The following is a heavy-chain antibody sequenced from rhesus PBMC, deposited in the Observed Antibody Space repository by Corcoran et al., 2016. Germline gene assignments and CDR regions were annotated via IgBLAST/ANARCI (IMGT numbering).Heavy chain of an antibody. J-gene: IGHJ3*01. Sequence: QVKLQQWGEGLVKPSETLSLTCAVYGGSISGYYWSWIRQPPGKGLEWIGNIDGKSATTNYHPPLKNRFTISKDTSKNQCSLKLSSVTAADTAVYYCARTGSGYFLGAFDFWGQGLRVTVSS. CDR1: GGSISGYY. CDR2: IDGKSATT. D-gene: IGHD2-21*01. V-gene: IGHV4-73*01. CDR3: ARTGSGYFLGAFDF.